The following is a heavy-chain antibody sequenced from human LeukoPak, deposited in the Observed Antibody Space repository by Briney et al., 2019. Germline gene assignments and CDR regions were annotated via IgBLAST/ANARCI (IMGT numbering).Heavy chain of an antibody. J-gene: IGHJ4*02. D-gene: IGHD5-18*01. CDR1: GFTFSSYA. V-gene: IGHV3-23*01. CDR2: ISGSGGST. CDR3: ARDLIQWTQKTAMVGY. Sequence: PPGGSLRLSCAASGFTFSSYAMSWVRQAPGKGLERVSAISGSGGSTYYADSVKGRFTISRDNSKNTLYLQMNSLRAEDTAVYYCARDLIQWTQKTAMVGYWGQGTLVTVSS.